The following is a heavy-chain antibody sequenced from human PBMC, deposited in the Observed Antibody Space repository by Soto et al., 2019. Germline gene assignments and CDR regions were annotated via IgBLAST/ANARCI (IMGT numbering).Heavy chain of an antibody. V-gene: IGHV3-20*01. Sequence: EVQLVESGGGVVRPGGSLRLSCAASGATFDDYGMSWVRQAPGKGLEWVSGINWNGGSTGYADSVKGRFTISRDNAKNSLYLQMNSLRAEDTALYHCAREADCSGGSCYEVFYYYYYYMDVWGKGTTVTVSS. D-gene: IGHD2-15*01. J-gene: IGHJ6*03. CDR3: AREADCSGGSCYEVFYYYYYYMDV. CDR1: GATFDDYG. CDR2: INWNGGST.